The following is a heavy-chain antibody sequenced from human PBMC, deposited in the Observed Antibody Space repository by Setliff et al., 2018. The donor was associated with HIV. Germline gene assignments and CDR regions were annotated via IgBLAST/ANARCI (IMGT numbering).Heavy chain of an antibody. CDR3: VGGLRSRSQGHFDY. V-gene: IGHV4-4*07. D-gene: IGHD5-12*01. CDR2: IFASGST. Sequence: PSETLSLTCTVSGGSISTYYLTWIRQPAGKGLEWIGRIFASGSTNYNPSLKSRVTMSVDTSKNQFSPRLSSVTAADTAVYYCVGGLRSRSQGHFDYWGQGTLVTVSS. CDR1: GGSISTYY. J-gene: IGHJ4*02.